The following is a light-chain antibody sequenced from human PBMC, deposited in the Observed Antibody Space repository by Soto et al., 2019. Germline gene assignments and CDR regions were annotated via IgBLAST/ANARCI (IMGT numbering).Light chain of an antibody. CDR1: SSDVGGYNY. CDR3: SSYTSSSSWV. CDR2: EVS. V-gene: IGLV2-14*01. J-gene: IGLJ3*02. Sequence: QSALTQPASVSGSPGQSITISCTGTSSDVGGYNYVSWYQEHLGKAPKLMIYEVSNRPSGVSTRFSGSKSGNTASLTISGLQAEDEADYYCSSYTSSSSWVFGGGTKLTVL.